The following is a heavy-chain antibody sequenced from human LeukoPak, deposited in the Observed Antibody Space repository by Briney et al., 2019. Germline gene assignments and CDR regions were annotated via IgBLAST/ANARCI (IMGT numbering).Heavy chain of an antibody. CDR3: ARPLLYYDFWSGSRKNDAFDI. J-gene: IGHJ3*02. V-gene: IGHV3-7*01. CDR2: IKQDGSEK. Sequence: PGGSLRLSCAASGFTFSSYWMSWVRQAPGKGLEWVANIKQDGSEKYYVDSVKGRFTISRDNAKNSLYLQMNSLRAEDTAVYYCARPLLYYDFWSGSRKNDAFDIWGQGTMVTVSS. D-gene: IGHD3-3*01. CDR1: GFTFSSYW.